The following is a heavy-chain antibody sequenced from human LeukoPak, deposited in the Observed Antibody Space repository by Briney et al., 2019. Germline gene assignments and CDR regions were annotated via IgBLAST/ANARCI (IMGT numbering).Heavy chain of an antibody. Sequence: SETLSLTCAVYGGSFSGYYWSWIRQPPGKGLEWIGEINHSGSTNYNPSLKSRVTISVDTSKNQYSLKLSSVTAADTAVYYCARGRSCSSTSCYDYWGQGTLVTVSS. CDR2: INHSGST. D-gene: IGHD2-2*01. V-gene: IGHV4-34*01. J-gene: IGHJ4*02. CDR1: GGSFSGYY. CDR3: ARGRSCSSTSCYDY.